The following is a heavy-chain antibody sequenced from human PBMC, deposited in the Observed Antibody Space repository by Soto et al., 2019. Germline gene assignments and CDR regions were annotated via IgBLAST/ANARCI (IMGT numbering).Heavy chain of an antibody. CDR1: GYTFRNYG. D-gene: IGHD3-3*01. J-gene: IGHJ4*02. CDR2: ISPFNGNT. Sequence: VQLVQSGAEVKRPGASVKVSCKASGYTFRNYGITWVRQAPGQGLEWMAWISPFNGNTNYAQDLQGRVTMTTDTSTRTAYMELRSLTSEDTAMYYCARDLVSGSDFWRAYNGGYFDYWGQGTLVTVSS. CDR3: ARDLVSGSDFWRAYNGGYFDY. V-gene: IGHV1-18*01.